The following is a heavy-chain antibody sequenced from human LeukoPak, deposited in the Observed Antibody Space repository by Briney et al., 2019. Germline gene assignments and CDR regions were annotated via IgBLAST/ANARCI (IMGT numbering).Heavy chain of an antibody. D-gene: IGHD2-2*01. CDR3: ARMDVVVPAAIPFDY. Sequence: SETLSLTCTVSGGSISSYYWSWIRQPPGKGLEWIGYIYYSGSTNYNPSLKSRVTISVDTSKNQFSLKLSSVTAADTAVYYCARMDVVVPAAIPFDYWGQGTLVTVSS. CDR2: IYYSGST. J-gene: IGHJ4*02. V-gene: IGHV4-59*12. CDR1: GGSISSYY.